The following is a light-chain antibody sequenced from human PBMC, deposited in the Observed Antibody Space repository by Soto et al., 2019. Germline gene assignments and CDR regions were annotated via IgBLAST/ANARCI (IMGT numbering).Light chain of an antibody. V-gene: IGKV3-20*01. CDR1: QSVSNNY. CDR3: QQYNSWT. CDR2: GAS. Sequence: ELTQSRGTLPCSPGERATLSCRASQSVSNNYLAWYQQKPGQAPRLLIYGASNRATGIPDRFSGSGSGTEFTLTISSLQSEDFGIYYCQQYNSWTFGQGTKVDIK. J-gene: IGKJ1*01.